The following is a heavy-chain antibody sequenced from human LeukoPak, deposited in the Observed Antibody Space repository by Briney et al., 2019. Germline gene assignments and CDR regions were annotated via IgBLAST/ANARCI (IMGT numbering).Heavy chain of an antibody. CDR3: ARANVPGHSSSWYIYNWFDP. CDR1: GGSISSYY. Sequence: PSETLSLTCTVSGGSISSYYWSWIRQPPGKGLEWIGYIYYSGSTNYNPSLKSRVTISVDTSKNQFSLKLSSVTAADTAVYYCARANVPGHSSSWYIYNWFDPWGQGTLVTVSS. D-gene: IGHD6-13*01. V-gene: IGHV4-59*01. CDR2: IYYSGST. J-gene: IGHJ5*02.